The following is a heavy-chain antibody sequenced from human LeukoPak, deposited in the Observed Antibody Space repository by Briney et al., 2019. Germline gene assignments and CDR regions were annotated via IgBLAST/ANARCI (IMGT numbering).Heavy chain of an antibody. CDR3: ARHKCSGIYCPFDY. CDR1: GDSISSTSYF. V-gene: IGHV4-39*01. Sequence: PSETLSLTCTVSGDSISSTSYFWGSIRQPPGKGLEWIGTIYYSGTPYYNPYLKSRVTVSVDTSKNQFSLKLSSVSASDTAVYYCARHKCSGIYCPFDYWGQGTLVTVSS. CDR2: IYYSGTP. J-gene: IGHJ4*02. D-gene: IGHD2-15*01.